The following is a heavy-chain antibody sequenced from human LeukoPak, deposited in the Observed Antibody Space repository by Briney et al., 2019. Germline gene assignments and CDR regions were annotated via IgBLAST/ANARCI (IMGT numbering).Heavy chain of an antibody. Sequence: AETLSLICTLSGVSIRRFSRGWVRQPPRKGLEWVGYIDYSGGTNYSPSLNSRVTISVDTSKNQFSLKLSSVTAADTAVYYCARHQLNFDYWGQGILVTVSS. CDR1: GVSIRRFS. V-gene: IGHV4-59*08. CDR2: IDYSGGT. J-gene: IGHJ4*02. D-gene: IGHD1-1*01. CDR3: ARHQLNFDY.